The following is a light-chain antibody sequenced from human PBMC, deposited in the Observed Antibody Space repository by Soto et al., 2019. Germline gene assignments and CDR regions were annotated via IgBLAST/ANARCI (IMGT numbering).Light chain of an antibody. CDR3: QQYNDWPLT. V-gene: IGKV3-15*01. J-gene: IGKJ4*01. Sequence: ETVMTQSPATLSVSPGDGASLSCRASQRLSGNLAWYQQKPGQAPRLLIYGAYTRATGIPARFSGSGSGTEFILTINSLQSEDFAMYYCQQYNDWPLTFGGGTKVEIK. CDR1: QRLSGN. CDR2: GAY.